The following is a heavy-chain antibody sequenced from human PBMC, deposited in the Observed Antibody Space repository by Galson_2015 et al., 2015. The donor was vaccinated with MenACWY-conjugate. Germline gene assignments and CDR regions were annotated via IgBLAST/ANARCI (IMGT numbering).Heavy chain of an antibody. D-gene: IGHD1-26*01. J-gene: IGHJ2*01. Sequence: SLRLSCAASGFTFRDYAMNWVRQAPGKGLEWVSEISRAGGSDTHYADSVQGRFTISRDDSKNTLYLQMSSLQAEDTALYYCARPKEPNYWYLDVWGRGTLVGVSS. V-gene: IGHV3-23*01. CDR3: ARPKEPNYWYLDV. CDR2: ISRAGGSDT. CDR1: GFTFRDYA.